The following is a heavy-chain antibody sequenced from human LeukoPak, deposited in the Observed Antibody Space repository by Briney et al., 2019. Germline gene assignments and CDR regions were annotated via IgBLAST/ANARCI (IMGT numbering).Heavy chain of an antibody. Sequence: GSLRLSCVVSGITLSNYGMSWVRQAPGKGLEWVSGISERGGSTNYADFVKGRFIISRDTSKNTVYLQMNSLRVEDTAVYFCAKRGIVIRAVIIIGFHKEAYYFDYWGQGILVTVSS. CDR1: GITLSNYG. CDR2: ISERGGST. V-gene: IGHV3-23*01. J-gene: IGHJ4*02. D-gene: IGHD3-10*01. CDR3: AKRGIVIRAVIIIGFHKEAYYFDY.